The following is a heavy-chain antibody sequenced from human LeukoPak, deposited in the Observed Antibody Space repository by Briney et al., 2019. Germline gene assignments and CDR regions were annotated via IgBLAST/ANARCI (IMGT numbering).Heavy chain of an antibody. D-gene: IGHD3-10*01. V-gene: IGHV1-8*02. J-gene: IGHJ4*02. Sequence: ASVKVSCKASGYTFTGYYMHWVRQAPGQGLEWMGWMNPNSGNTGYAQKFQGRVTMTRNTSISTAYMELSSLRSEDTAVYYCARDGITMVRGVIDLDYWGQGTLVTVSS. CDR2: MNPNSGNT. CDR3: ARDGITMVRGVIDLDY. CDR1: GYTFTGYY.